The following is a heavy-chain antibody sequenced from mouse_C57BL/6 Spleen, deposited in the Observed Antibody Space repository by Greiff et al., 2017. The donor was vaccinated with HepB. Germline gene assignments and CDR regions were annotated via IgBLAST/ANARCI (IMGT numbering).Heavy chain of an antibody. V-gene: IGHV1-20*01. CDR2: INPYNGDT. D-gene: IGHD2-4*01. J-gene: IGHJ3*01. CDR1: GYSFTGYF. Sequence: EVQLQESGPELVKPGDSVKISCKASGYSFTGYFMNWVMQSHGKSLEWIGRINPYNGDTFYNQKFKGKATLTVDKSSSTAHMELRSLTSEDSAVYYCARYDYDAYWGQGTLVTVSA. CDR3: ARYDYDAY.